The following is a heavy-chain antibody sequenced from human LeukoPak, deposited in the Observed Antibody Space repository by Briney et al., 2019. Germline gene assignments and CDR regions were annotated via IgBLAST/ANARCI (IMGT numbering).Heavy chain of an antibody. CDR2: ISSSSSTI. CDR3: ARDRGYSYGIFDY. Sequence: GGSLRLSRAASGFTFSSYSMNWVRQAPGKGLEWVSYISSSSSTIYYADSVKGRFTISRDNAKNSLYLQMNSLRAEDTAVYYCARDRGYSYGIFDYWGQGTLVTVSS. J-gene: IGHJ4*02. V-gene: IGHV3-48*01. D-gene: IGHD5-18*01. CDR1: GFTFSSYS.